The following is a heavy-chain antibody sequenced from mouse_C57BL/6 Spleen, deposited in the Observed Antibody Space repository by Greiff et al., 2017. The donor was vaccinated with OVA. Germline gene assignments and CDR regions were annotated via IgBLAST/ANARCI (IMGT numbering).Heavy chain of an antibody. Sequence: VKLQESGAELVRPGASVTLSCKASGYTFTDYEMHWVKQTPVHGLEWIGAIDPETGGTAYNQKFTGKAILTADKSSSTAYMELRSLTSEDSAVYYCTGDWAFAYWGQGTLVTVSA. D-gene: IGHD4-1*01. CDR3: TGDWAFAY. V-gene: IGHV1-15*01. CDR2: IDPETGGT. J-gene: IGHJ3*01. CDR1: GYTFTDYE.